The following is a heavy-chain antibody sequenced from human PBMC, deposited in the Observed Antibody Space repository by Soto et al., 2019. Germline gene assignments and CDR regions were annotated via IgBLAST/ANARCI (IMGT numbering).Heavy chain of an antibody. J-gene: IGHJ4*02. CDR1: GGSISSGGYY. Sequence: PSETLSLTCTVSGGSISSGGYYWSWIRQHPGKGLEWIGYIYYSGSTYYNPSLKSRVTISVDTSKNQFPLKLSSVTAADTAVYYCSRTGQGSSSWYLAEWGQGTLVTVSS. CDR2: IYYSGST. D-gene: IGHD6-13*01. CDR3: SRTGQGSSSWYLAE. V-gene: IGHV4-31*03.